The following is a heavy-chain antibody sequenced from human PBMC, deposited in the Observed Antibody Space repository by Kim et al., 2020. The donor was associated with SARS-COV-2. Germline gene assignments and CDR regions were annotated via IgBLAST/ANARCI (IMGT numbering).Heavy chain of an antibody. CDR1: GFTFSDYY. Sequence: GGSLRLSCAASGFTFSDYYMSWIRQAPGKGLEWVSYISSSSSYTNYADSVKGRFTISRDNAKNSLYLQMNSLRAEDTAVYYCARGGHSPTQEHSSSWDSFDYWGQGTLVTVSS. CDR2: ISSSSSYT. D-gene: IGHD6-13*01. J-gene: IGHJ4*02. CDR3: ARGGHSPTQEHSSSWDSFDY. V-gene: IGHV3-11*06.